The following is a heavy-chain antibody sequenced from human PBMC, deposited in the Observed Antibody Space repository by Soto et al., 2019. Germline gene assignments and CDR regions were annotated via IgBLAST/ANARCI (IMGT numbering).Heavy chain of an antibody. CDR2: IYWDDDK. D-gene: IGHD3-3*01. V-gene: IGHV2-5*02. CDR1: GFSLSTHGLY. Sequence: VSGPTLVNPTQTLTLTCTFSGFSLSTHGLYVGWIRQPPGKAPEWLALIYWDDDKRYSPSLKSRLTVTKDTSKNKVVLTMTNMDPVDTATYYCTHRRLRLLDIDYWGQGILVTVSS. CDR3: THRRLRLLDIDY. J-gene: IGHJ4*02.